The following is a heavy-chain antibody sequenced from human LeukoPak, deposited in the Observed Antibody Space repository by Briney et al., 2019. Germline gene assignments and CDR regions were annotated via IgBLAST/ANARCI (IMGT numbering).Heavy chain of an antibody. CDR2: IYFSGDT. Sequence: SETLSLTCTVSGGPISSNYWSGIRQPPGQGLEWIGYIYFSGDTTCNPSLKSRVTMSVDMSKNRFSLRLSSVTAADTAVYYCARASRLAPAYYYFDYWGQGTLVTVSS. V-gene: IGHV4-59*01. CDR3: ARASRLAPAYYYFDY. D-gene: IGHD2-21*01. CDR1: GGPISSNY. J-gene: IGHJ4*02.